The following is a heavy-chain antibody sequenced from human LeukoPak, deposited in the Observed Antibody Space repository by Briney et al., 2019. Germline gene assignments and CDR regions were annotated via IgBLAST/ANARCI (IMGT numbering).Heavy chain of an antibody. CDR2: IIPIFGTA. D-gene: IGHD3-3*01. CDR3: AREHYDFWSGYIRPRGVFDY. CDR1: GGTFSSYA. Sequence: GASVKVSCKASGGTFSSYAISWVRQAPGQGLEWMGGIIPIFGTANYAQKFQGRVTITADESTSTAYMELSSLRSEDTAVYYCAREHYDFWSGYIRPRGVFDYWGQGTLVTVSS. J-gene: IGHJ4*02. V-gene: IGHV1-69*13.